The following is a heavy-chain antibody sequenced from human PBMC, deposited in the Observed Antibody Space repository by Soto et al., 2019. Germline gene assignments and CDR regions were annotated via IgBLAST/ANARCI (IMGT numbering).Heavy chain of an antibody. J-gene: IGHJ5*02. D-gene: IGHD4-17*01. Sequence: HPGGSLRLSCAASGFTFSTYWMHWVRQAPGKGLVWVSRINSDGSSTTYADSVKGRFTISRDNAKNTLYLQMNSLRAEDSAVYYCARVAGVNGDYVNWFDPWGQGTLVTVSS. CDR2: INSDGSST. V-gene: IGHV3-74*01. CDR3: ARVAGVNGDYVNWFDP. CDR1: GFTFSTYW.